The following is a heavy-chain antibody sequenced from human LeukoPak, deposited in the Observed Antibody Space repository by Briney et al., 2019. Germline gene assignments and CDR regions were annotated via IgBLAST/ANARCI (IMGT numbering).Heavy chain of an antibody. V-gene: IGHV3-64*01. Sequence: GGSLRLSCEASGFIFSGYDMSWFRQAPGKGLEYVSSLSENERVAFFANSVKGRFTISRDDSKSTLYLQMGSLTTEDTAVYYCARLSGNPTRPTAPDYGGEGALVTVSS. J-gene: IGHJ4*02. D-gene: IGHD1-1*01. CDR2: LSENERVA. CDR3: ARLSGNPTRPTAPDY. CDR1: GFIFSGYD.